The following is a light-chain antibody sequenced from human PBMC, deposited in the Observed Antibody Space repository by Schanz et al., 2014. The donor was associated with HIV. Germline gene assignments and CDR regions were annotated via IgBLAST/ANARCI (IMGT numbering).Light chain of an antibody. J-gene: IGKJ5*01. CDR2: DAS. CDR1: QDISNY. CDR3: QQFDSLPIT. V-gene: IGKV1-33*01. Sequence: DIQMTQSPSTLSASVGDRVTITCQASQDISNYLNWYQQKPGKAPKLLIYDASNLETGVPSRFSGGGSGTDFTFTISSLHPEDYATYFCQQFDSLPITFGQGTRLEIK.